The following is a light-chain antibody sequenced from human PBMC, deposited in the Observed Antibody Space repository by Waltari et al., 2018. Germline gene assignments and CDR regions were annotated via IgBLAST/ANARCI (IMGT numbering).Light chain of an antibody. CDR2: KAF. Sequence: DTQMTQSPSTLSASVGDRVTITCRASQSILTWLAWYQKKPGKAPRLLIDKAFNLESGVPGRFSGSASGTEVNLTISSLQPDDSATYYCQQYHDYSAFGQGTKLEIK. CDR1: QSILTW. CDR3: QQYHDYSA. V-gene: IGKV1-5*03. J-gene: IGKJ2*01.